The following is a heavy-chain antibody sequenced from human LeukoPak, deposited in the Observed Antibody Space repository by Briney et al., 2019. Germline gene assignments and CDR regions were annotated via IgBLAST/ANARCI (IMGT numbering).Heavy chain of an antibody. CDR3: ARLRYYYDSSGYHTHDAFDI. J-gene: IGHJ3*02. CDR1: GGSISSYY. V-gene: IGHV4-59*08. CDR2: IYYSGST. Sequence: SETLSLTCTVSGGSISSYYWSWIRQPPGKGLEWIGYIYYSGSTNYNPSLKSRVTISVDTSKNQFSLKLSSVTAADTAVYYCARLRYYYDSSGYHTHDAFDIWGQGTMVTVSS. D-gene: IGHD3-22*01.